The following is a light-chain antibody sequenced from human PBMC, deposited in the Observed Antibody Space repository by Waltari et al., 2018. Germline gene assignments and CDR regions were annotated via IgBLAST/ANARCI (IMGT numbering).Light chain of an antibody. CDR3: CSYTHTATWV. V-gene: IGLV2-11*01. CDR2: DVS. CDR1: SSDVGGYNY. Sequence: QSALTQPRSVSGSPGQSVTISCTGTSSDVGGYNYVTWYQQYPGKAPRLVIYDVSQRPSGVPNRFSGSKSGNTASLTISGLQAEDEADYYCCSYTHTATWVFGGGTKVTVL. J-gene: IGLJ3*02.